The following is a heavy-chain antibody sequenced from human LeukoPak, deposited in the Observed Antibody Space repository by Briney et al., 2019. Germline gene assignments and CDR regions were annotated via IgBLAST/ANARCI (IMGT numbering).Heavy chain of an antibody. V-gene: IGHV3-7*05. CDR2: IKQDGSEK. D-gene: IGHD3-16*01. Sequence: PGGSLRLSCAASGFTFSSFWMSWVRQAPGKGLEWVANIKQDGSEKYYVESVKGRFTISRDNAKNSLYLQMNSLRAEDTAVYYSARDYGAFSFDYWGQGTLVTVSS. J-gene: IGHJ4*02. CDR3: ARDYGAFSFDY. CDR1: GFTFSSFW.